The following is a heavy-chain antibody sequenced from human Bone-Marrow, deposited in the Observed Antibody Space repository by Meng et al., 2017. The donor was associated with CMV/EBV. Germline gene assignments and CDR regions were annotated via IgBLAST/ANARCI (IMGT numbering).Heavy chain of an antibody. Sequence: GGSLRLSCAASGFTVSSNYMSWVRQAPGKGLEWVSVIYSGGSTYYADSVKGRFTISRDNSKNTLYLQMNSLRAEDTAVYYCARPDSSGRVVDYWGQGTLVTVSS. D-gene: IGHD3-22*01. V-gene: IGHV3-53*01. CDR3: ARPDSSGRVVDY. CDR1: GFTVSSNY. J-gene: IGHJ4*02. CDR2: IYSGGST.